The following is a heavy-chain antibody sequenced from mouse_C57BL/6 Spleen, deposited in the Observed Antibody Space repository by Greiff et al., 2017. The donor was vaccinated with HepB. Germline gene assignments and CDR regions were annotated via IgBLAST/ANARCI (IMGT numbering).Heavy chain of an antibody. J-gene: IGHJ1*03. CDR1: GYTFTSYW. CDR2: IDPSDSYT. Sequence: VQLQQSGAELVKPGASVKLSCKASGYTFTSYWMQWVKQRPGQGLEWIGEIDPSDSYTNYNQKFKGKATLTVDTSSSTAYMQLSSLTSEDSAVYYCARGEWGTGTTVTVSS. V-gene: IGHV1-50*01. CDR3: ARGE.